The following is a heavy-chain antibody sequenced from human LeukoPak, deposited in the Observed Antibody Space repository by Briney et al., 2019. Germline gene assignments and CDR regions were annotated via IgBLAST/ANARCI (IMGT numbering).Heavy chain of an antibody. CDR1: GYTFTSYG. V-gene: IGHV1-18*01. CDR2: ISAYNGNT. J-gene: IGHJ4*02. Sequence: ASVKVSCKASGYTFTSYGISWVRQAPGQGLEWMGWISAYNGNTNYAQKLQGRVTMTTDTSTSTAYMELRSLRSDDTAVYYCARDLGGYYDSSGPKGYWGQGTLVTVSS. D-gene: IGHD3-22*01. CDR3: ARDLGGYYDSSGPKGY.